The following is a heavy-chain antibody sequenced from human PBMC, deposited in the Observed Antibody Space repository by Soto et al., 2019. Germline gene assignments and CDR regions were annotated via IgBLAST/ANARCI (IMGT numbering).Heavy chain of an antibody. CDR1: EFTFKNYG. CDR3: ARGGSDLPGY. Sequence: EVQLVESGGGLVQPGGSLRLSCVVSEFTFKNYGMDWVRQAPGKGLEWISYISSSSSSIEYADSVKGRFTISRDNAKSTLYLQMNSLRDEDTAVYYCARGGSDLPGYWGQGTLVTVSS. V-gene: IGHV3-48*02. CDR2: ISSSSSSI. J-gene: IGHJ4*02. D-gene: IGHD6-25*01.